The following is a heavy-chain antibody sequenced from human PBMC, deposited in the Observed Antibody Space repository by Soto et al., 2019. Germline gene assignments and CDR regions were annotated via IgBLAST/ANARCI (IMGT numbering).Heavy chain of an antibody. CDR3: ARISHCSGGSCYGWTKYYFDY. CDR1: GGSISSYY. V-gene: IGHV4-59*01. D-gene: IGHD2-15*01. CDR2: IYYSGGT. J-gene: IGHJ4*02. Sequence: QVQLQESGPGLVKPSETLSLTCTVSGGSISSYYWSWIRHPPGKGLEWIGYIYYSGGTNYNPSLKSRVTISVDTSKNQFSLKLSSVTAADTAVYYCARISHCSGGSCYGWTKYYFDYWGQGTLVTVSS.